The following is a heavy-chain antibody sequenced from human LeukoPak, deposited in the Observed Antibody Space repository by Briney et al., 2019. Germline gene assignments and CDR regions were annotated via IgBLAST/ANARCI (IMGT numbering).Heavy chain of an antibody. V-gene: IGHV4-34*01. CDR3: ARVGFRAAAGTFDY. CDR1: GGSFSGYY. CDR2: IKHTGST. D-gene: IGHD6-13*01. J-gene: IGHJ4*02. Sequence: SETLSLTCAVYGGSFSGYYWSWIRQSPGKGLEWIGEIKHTGSTTYNPSLKSRVTISVDTSKNQFSLKLSSVTAADTAVYYCARVGFRAAAGTFDYWGQGTLVTVSS.